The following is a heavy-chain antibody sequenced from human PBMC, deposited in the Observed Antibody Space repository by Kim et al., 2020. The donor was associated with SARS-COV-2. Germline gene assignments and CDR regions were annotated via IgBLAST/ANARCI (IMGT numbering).Heavy chain of an antibody. CDR2: IIPIFGTA. CDR3: AETSSSQQRYYYYYGMDV. V-gene: IGHV1-69*13. J-gene: IGHJ6*02. CDR1: GGTFSSYA. Sequence: SVKVSCKASGGTFSSYAISWVRQAPGQGLEWMGGIIPIFGTANYAQKFQGRVTITADESTSTAYMELSSLRSEDTAVYYCAETSSSQQRYYYYYGMDVWGQGTTVTVSS. D-gene: IGHD6-13*01.